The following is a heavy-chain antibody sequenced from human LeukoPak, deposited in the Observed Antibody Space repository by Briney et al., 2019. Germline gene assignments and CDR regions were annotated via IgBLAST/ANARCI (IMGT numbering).Heavy chain of an antibody. Sequence: SETLSLTCAVSGYSISSDYYWGWIRHPPGKGLEWLGTIYQSGSTNYNPSLRSRISISVDTSRNQFSLTLRSVTAADTALYYCARVRNYAAGYPDCWGQGTLVTVSS. J-gene: IGHJ4*01. CDR2: IYQSGST. CDR1: GYSISSDYY. V-gene: IGHV4-38-2*01. CDR3: ARVRNYAAGYPDC. D-gene: IGHD1-7*01.